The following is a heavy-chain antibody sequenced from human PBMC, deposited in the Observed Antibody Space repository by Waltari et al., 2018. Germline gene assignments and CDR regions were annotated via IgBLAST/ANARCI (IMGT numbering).Heavy chain of an antibody. Sequence: QLQLQESGPGLVKPSETLSLTCTLSGDPLSSSYPWGWIRQPPGKGLEWIGRISYSGTPFYNPSLKSRLTISVDTSKNQFSLNLRSVTAADTAIYFCATHRGGHEDFQYWGQGTLVTVSS. CDR2: ISYSGTP. CDR3: ATHRGGHEDFQY. CDR1: GDPLSSSYP. V-gene: IGHV4-39*01. J-gene: IGHJ1*01.